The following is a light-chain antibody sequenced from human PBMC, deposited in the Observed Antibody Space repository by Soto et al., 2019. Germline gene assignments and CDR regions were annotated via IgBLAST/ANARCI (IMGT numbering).Light chain of an antibody. Sequence: QSALTQPPSASGSRGQSVTISCTGTSSDVGGYNYVSWYQQHPGKAPKLMIYEVSKRPSGVPDRFSGSKSGNTASLTVSGLQPEVEADYYCSSYAGSNNLGVFGGGTKVTVL. V-gene: IGLV2-8*01. J-gene: IGLJ3*02. CDR3: SSYAGSNNLGV. CDR2: EVS. CDR1: SSDVGGYNY.